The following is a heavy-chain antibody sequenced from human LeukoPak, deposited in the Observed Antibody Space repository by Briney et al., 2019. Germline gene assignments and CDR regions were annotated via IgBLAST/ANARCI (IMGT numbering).Heavy chain of an antibody. D-gene: IGHD5-18*01. CDR1: GGSFSGYY. Sequence: SETLSLTCAVYGGSFSGYYWSWIRQPPGKGLEWIGYIYYSGSTNYNPSLKSRVTISVDTSKNQFSLKPSSVTAADTAVYYCARVNTAMVLPSGWGQGTLVTVSS. V-gene: IGHV4-59*01. CDR2: IYYSGST. J-gene: IGHJ4*02. CDR3: ARVNTAMVLPSG.